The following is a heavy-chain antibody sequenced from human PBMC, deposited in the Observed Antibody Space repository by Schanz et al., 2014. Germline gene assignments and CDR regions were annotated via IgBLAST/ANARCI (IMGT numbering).Heavy chain of an antibody. CDR3: ARGGGPEDVFDI. Sequence: QVQLVQSGAEVKKPGASVKVSCKASGYTFTSYSMHWVRQAPGQGLEWMGIINLSGGSTNNAQKFQGRLTMTRDTSTSTVYMELSSVRSEDTAVYYCARGGGPEDVFDIWGQGTILTVSS. V-gene: IGHV1-46*01. D-gene: IGHD5-12*01. CDR1: GYTFTSYS. CDR2: INLSGGST. J-gene: IGHJ3*02.